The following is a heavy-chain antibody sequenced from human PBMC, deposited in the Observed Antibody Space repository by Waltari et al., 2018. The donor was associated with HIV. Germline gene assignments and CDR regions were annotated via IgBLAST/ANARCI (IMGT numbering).Heavy chain of an antibody. CDR1: RFPFEGHP. D-gene: IGHD3-16*02. J-gene: IGHJ6*02. V-gene: IGHV3-9*01. CDR3: ARDRNESFYFYGMDV. Sequence: DVQLVASRAGPVQQVGSLSLSCAASRFPFEGHPMNWVRQVPGKGMEWVLGISWESRSMGYGASVKGRFTISRDNAKDSRYLQMSSLRAEDTAVYYCARDRNESFYFYGMDVWGQGTTVTVSS. CDR2: ISWESRSM.